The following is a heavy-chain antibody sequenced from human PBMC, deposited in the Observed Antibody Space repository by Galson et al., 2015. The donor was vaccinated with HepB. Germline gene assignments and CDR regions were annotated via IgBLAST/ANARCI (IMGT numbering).Heavy chain of an antibody. J-gene: IGHJ6*02. Sequence: SVKVSCKASGYTFTSYGISWVRQAPGQGLEWMGWISAYNGNTNYAQKLQGRVTMTTDTSTSTAYMELRSLRSDDTAVYYCASGSSGWYTYYYYHGMDVWGRGTTVTVSS. CDR2: ISAYNGNT. D-gene: IGHD6-19*01. CDR1: GYTFTSYG. CDR3: ASGSSGWYTYYYYHGMDV. V-gene: IGHV1-18*04.